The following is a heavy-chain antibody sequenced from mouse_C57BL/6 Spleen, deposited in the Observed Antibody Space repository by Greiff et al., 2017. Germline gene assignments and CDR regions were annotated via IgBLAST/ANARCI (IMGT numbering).Heavy chain of an antibody. V-gene: IGHV1-50*01. CDR3: ASRITAIVAMDY. J-gene: IGHJ4*01. D-gene: IGHD1-1*01. CDR2: IDPSDSYT. CDR1: GYTFTSYW. Sequence: QVQLQQPGAELVKPGASVKLSCKASGYTFTSYWMQWVKQRPGQGLEWIGEIDPSDSYTNYNQKFKGKATLTVDTSSSTAYMQLSSLTSEDSAVXYCASRITAIVAMDYWGQGTSVTVSS.